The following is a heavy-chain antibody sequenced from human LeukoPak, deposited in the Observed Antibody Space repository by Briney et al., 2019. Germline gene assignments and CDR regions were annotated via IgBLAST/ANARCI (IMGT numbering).Heavy chain of an antibody. D-gene: IGHD1/OR15-1a*01. V-gene: IGHV5-51*01. CDR2: IYPGDSDT. CDR3: ATSESQTRFDY. CDR1: GYSFTSYW. J-gene: IGHJ4*02. Sequence: GEPLKISCKCSGYSFTSYWIGWVREMRGKGLEWMGIIYPGDSDTRYSPSFQGQVTISADKSISTAYLQWSSLKASDTAMYYCATSESQTRFDYWGQGTPVTVSS.